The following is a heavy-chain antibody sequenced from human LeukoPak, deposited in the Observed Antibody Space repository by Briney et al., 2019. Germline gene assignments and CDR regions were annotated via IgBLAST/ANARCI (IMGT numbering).Heavy chain of an antibody. J-gene: IGHJ5*01. CDR3: ARAVRFGELLSLANWFDS. V-gene: IGHV1-2*06. D-gene: IGHD3-10*01. Sequence: ASVKVSCKASGYIFTDYHKHWVRQAPGQALEWMGRINPNSGGTDYAQNFQGRVTMTRDTSITTAYMELSRLRSDDTAVYYCARAVRFGELLSLANWFDSWGQGTLVTVSS. CDR1: GYIFTDYH. CDR2: INPNSGGT.